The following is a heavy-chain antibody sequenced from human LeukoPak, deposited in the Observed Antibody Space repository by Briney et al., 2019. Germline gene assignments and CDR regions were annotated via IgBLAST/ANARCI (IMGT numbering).Heavy chain of an antibody. CDR3: ATDAGGYYYYYMGV. J-gene: IGHJ6*03. Sequence: GGSLRLSCAASGFIFDDYAMHWVREAPGKGLEWVSRITRNSNTIGYADSVKGRFTISRDNAKNSLYLQMNSLRPEDTALYYCATDAGGYYYYYMGVWGKGTTVTISS. D-gene: IGHD3-10*01. CDR2: ITRNSNTI. V-gene: IGHV3-9*01. CDR1: GFIFDDYA.